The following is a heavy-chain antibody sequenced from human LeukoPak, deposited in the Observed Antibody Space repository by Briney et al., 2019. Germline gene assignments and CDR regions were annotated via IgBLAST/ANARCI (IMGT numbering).Heavy chain of an antibody. Sequence: GGSLRLSCAASGFTFSSYAMSWVRQAPGKGLEWVSAISGSGGSTYYADSVKGRFTISRDNSKNALYLQVNSLRAEDTAVYYCAKDLASSWYSSSWYYFDYWSQGTLVTVSS. V-gene: IGHV3-23*01. D-gene: IGHD6-13*01. CDR2: ISGSGGST. CDR3: AKDLASSWYSSSWYYFDY. J-gene: IGHJ4*02. CDR1: GFTFSSYA.